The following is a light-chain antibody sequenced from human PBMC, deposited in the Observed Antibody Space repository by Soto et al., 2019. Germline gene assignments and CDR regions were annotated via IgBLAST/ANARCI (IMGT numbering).Light chain of an antibody. CDR2: EVS. V-gene: IGLV2-14*01. Sequence: QSALTQPAFVSGSPGQSITFSCTGTSSDIGGYNYVSWYQQHPGKAPKLMIYEVSNRPSGVSDRFSGSKSGNTASLTISGLQAEDEADYYCTSYTSSTTNYVFGTGTKLTVL. CDR3: TSYTSSTTNYV. CDR1: SSDIGGYNY. J-gene: IGLJ1*01.